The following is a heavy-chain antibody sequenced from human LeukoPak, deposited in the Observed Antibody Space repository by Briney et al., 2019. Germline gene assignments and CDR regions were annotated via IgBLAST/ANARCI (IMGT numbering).Heavy chain of an antibody. Sequence: SETLSLTCTVSGGSISSYNWSWIRQPPGKGLEWIGYIYHSGSTYYNPSLKSRVTISVDRSKNQFSLKLSSVTAADTAVYYCASYRQKAPMDVWGQGTTVTVSS. V-gene: IGHV4-59*12. D-gene: IGHD1-26*01. CDR1: GGSISSYN. CDR3: ASYRQKAPMDV. CDR2: IYHSGST. J-gene: IGHJ6*02.